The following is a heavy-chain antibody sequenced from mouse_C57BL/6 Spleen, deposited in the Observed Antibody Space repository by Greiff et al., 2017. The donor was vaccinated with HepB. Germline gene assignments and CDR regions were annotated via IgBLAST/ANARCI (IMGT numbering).Heavy chain of an antibody. CDR1: GFTFSDYY. Sequence: EVKLVESGGGLVQPGGSLKLSCAASGFTFSDYYMYWVRQTPEKRLEWVAYISNGGGSTYYPDTVKGRFTISRDNAKNTLYLQMSRLKSEDTAMYYCARHARDEGYFDYWGQGTTLTVSS. D-gene: IGHD3-3*01. CDR2: ISNGGGST. V-gene: IGHV5-12*01. J-gene: IGHJ2*01. CDR3: ARHARDEGYFDY.